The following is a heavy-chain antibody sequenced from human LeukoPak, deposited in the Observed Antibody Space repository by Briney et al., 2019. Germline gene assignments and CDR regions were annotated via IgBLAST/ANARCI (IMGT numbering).Heavy chain of an antibody. J-gene: IGHJ4*02. V-gene: IGHV1-46*01. Sequence: ASVKVSCKASGYTFTSYYMHWVRQAPGQGLEWMGIINPSGGSTSYAQKFQGRVTMTRDMSTSTVYMELSSLRSEDTAVYYCAILAMVRGAPLFDYWGQGTLVTVTS. CDR1: GYTFTSYY. CDR3: AILAMVRGAPLFDY. D-gene: IGHD3-10*01. CDR2: INPSGGST.